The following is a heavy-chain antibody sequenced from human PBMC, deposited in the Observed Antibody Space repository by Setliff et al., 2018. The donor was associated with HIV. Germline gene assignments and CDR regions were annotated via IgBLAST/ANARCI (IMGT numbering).Heavy chain of an antibody. CDR2: LYYSGTT. V-gene: IGHV4-39*01. D-gene: IGHD2-21*01. Sequence: PSETLSLTCTVSGGSISSSSYYWGWIRQPPGKGLEWIGSLYYSGTTYYNPSLKSRVTISTDTSKNQFSLKVRSVTAADTAVYYCARQVTVVGYFETAAGSFNYWGPGTLVTVSS. J-gene: IGHJ4*02. CDR3: ARQVTVVGYFETAAGSFNY. CDR1: GGSISSSSYY.